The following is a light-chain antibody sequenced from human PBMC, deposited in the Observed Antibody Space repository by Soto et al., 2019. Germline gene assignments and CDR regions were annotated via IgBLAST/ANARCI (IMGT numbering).Light chain of an antibody. V-gene: IGKV1-27*01. CDR2: AAS. CDR3: QHYNSYSEA. J-gene: IGKJ1*01. CDR1: QGISNY. Sequence: DIQMTQSPSSLSASLGDRVTITCRASQGISNYLACYQQKPGKVPKLLIYAASTLQSGVPSRFSGSGSGTEFTLTISSLQPDDFATYYCQHYNSYSEAFGQGTKVDIK.